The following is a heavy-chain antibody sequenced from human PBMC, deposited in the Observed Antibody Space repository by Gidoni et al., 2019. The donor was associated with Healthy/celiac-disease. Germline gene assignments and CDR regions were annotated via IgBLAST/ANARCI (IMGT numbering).Heavy chain of an antibody. J-gene: IGHJ3*02. CDR2: INSYGSST. V-gene: IGHV3-74*01. Sequence: EVQLVESGGGLVQPGGSLRLSCAASGFTFSSYWMHWVRQAPGKGLVWVSRINSYGSSTNYADSVKGRFTISRDNAKNTLYLQMSSLRAEDTAVYYCASDYADAFDIWGQGTMVTVSS. CDR3: ASDYADAFDI. D-gene: IGHD4-17*01. CDR1: GFTFSSYW.